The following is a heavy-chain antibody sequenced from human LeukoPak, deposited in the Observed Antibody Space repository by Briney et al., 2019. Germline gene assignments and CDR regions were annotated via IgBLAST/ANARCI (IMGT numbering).Heavy chain of an antibody. J-gene: IGHJ4*02. Sequence: GESLKISCKGSGYRFSTYWIAWVRQMPGKGLEWMGIIYPGDSETRYSPSFQGQVTISADKSISTAYLQWSRLKASDTAMYYCARKSRADYWGQGTLVTVSS. CDR1: GYRFSTYW. CDR3: ARKSRADY. V-gene: IGHV5-51*01. CDR2: IYPGDSET.